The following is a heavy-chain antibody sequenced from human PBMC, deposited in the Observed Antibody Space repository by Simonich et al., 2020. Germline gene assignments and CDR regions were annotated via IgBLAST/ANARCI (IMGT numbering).Heavy chain of an antibody. Sequence: QVQLVESGGVVVQPGRSLRLSCAASGFTFSSYAMHWVRQAPGKVRQVVAGISYDGSNKYYADSVKGRFTISRDNSKNTLYLQMNSLSAEDTAVYYCAREGLLLDAFDIWGQGTMVTVSS. J-gene: IGHJ3*02. CDR2: ISYDGSNK. CDR3: AREGLLLDAFDI. V-gene: IGHV3-30*07. CDR1: GFTFSSYA. D-gene: IGHD2-15*01.